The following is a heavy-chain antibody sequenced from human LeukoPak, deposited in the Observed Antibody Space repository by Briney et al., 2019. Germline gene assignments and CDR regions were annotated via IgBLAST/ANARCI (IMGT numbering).Heavy chain of an antibody. CDR1: GGSISSYY. CDR3: ASAIVVVPAAIGLGAEYFQH. Sequence: SETLSLTCTVSGGSISSYYWSWIRQPPGEGLEWIGYIYYSGSTNYNPSLKSRVTISVDTSKNQFSLKLSSVTAADTAVYYCASAIVVVPAAIGLGAEYFQHWGQGTLVTVSS. CDR2: IYYSGST. J-gene: IGHJ1*01. V-gene: IGHV4-59*01. D-gene: IGHD2-2*01.